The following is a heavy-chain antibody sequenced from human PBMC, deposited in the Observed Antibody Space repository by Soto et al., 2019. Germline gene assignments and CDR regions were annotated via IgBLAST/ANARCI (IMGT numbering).Heavy chain of an antibody. CDR2: INAGDDNT. CDR3: ARESGYQLDY. Sequence: ASVKVSCKASGYTFTNYVMHWVRQAPGQRLEWMGSINAGDDNTKYSQKFQGRVTITTDTSASTAYMELSSLRSEDTAVYDCARESGYQLDYWG. V-gene: IGHV1-3*01. J-gene: IGHJ4*01. CDR1: GYTFTNYV. D-gene: IGHD3-22*01.